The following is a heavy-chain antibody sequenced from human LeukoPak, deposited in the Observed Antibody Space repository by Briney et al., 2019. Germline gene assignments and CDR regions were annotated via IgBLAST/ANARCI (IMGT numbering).Heavy chain of an antibody. CDR2: IYYSGST. CDR1: GCSISSYY. V-gene: IGHV4-59*01. Sequence: SETPSLTRPVSGCSISSYYLSWIRPPPGRGLGWIWYIYYSGSTNYNPSLKSRVTISVDTSKNQFSLKLSSVTAADTAVYYCARVRSGSGSYVDYWGQGTLVTVSS. D-gene: IGHD3-10*01. J-gene: IGHJ4*02. CDR3: ARVRSGSGSYVDY.